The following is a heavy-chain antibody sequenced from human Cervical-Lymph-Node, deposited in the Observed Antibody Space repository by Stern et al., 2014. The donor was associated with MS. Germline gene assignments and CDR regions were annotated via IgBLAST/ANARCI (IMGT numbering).Heavy chain of an antibody. D-gene: IGHD3-10*01. V-gene: IGHV3-9*01. Sequence: EVQLVESGGGLVQPGRSLRLSCAASGFTFEDYAIHWVRQAPGKSLEWVSGISWNSVPIGYADSVKGRFIISRDNAKNSLYLQMNSLRPEDTALYYCAMDRCRGTYCNWFDPWGQGTLVTVSS. CDR3: AMDRCRGTYCNWFDP. CDR1: GFTFEDYA. J-gene: IGHJ5*02. CDR2: ISWNSVPI.